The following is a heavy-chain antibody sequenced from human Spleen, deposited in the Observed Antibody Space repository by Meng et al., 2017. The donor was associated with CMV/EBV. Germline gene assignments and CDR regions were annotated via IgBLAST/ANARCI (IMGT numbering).Heavy chain of an antibody. J-gene: IGHJ5*02. D-gene: IGHD3-3*01. CDR1: GFTFSSYA. Sequence: ETLSLTCAASGFTFSSYAMSWVRQAPGKGLEWVSAISGSGGSTYYADSVKGRFTISRDNSKNTLYLQMNSLRAEDTAVYYCAKGKVSLRFLEWSLLYWFDPWGQGTLVTVSS. V-gene: IGHV3-23*01. CDR3: AKGKVSLRFLEWSLLYWFDP. CDR2: ISGSGGST.